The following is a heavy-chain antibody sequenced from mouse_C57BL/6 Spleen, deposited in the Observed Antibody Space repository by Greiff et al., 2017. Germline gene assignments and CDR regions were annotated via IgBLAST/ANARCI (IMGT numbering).Heavy chain of an antibody. V-gene: IGHV1-61*01. CDR2: IYPSDSET. D-gene: IGHD1-1*01. Sequence: VQLQLSGAELVRPGSSVKLSCKASGYTFTSYWMDWVKQRPGQGLEWIGNIYPSDSETHYNQKFKDKATLTVDKYSSTAYMQLSSLTSEDSADYYCARHGSSYEAMDYWGQGTSVT. CDR3: ARHGSSYEAMDY. J-gene: IGHJ4*01. CDR1: GYTFTSYW.